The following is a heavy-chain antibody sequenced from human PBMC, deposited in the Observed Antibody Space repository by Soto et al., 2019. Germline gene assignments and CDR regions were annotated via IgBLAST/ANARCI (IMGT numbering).Heavy chain of an antibody. J-gene: IGHJ4*02. Sequence: QVQLQESGPGLVKPSQTLSLTCNVSGGSISSGTSYWTWIRQHPGECLEWIGHIYFTGATYSNPSLRSRLTMSVDTSKNQFSLKLTSVTAADTATYYCASIPRRGYSYGIDYWGQGTLVTVSS. CDR3: ASIPRRGYSYGIDY. CDR2: IYFTGAT. V-gene: IGHV4-31*03. CDR1: GGSISSGTSY. D-gene: IGHD2-21*02.